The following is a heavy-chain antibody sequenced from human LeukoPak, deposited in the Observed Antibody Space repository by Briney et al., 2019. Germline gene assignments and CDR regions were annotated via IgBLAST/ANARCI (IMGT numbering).Heavy chain of an antibody. V-gene: IGHV1-46*03. J-gene: IGHJ6*03. D-gene: IGHD1-26*01. CDR1: GYTFTNYY. Sequence: ASVKVSCKASGYTFTNYYIHWVRQAPGQGLEWMGIINPSGGTTTYAQKFQGRVTVTRDTSTSTVYMELSSLRSEDTAVYFCGRAETYSSHYMDVWGKGTTVTVSS. CDR3: GRAETYSSHYMDV. CDR2: INPSGGTT.